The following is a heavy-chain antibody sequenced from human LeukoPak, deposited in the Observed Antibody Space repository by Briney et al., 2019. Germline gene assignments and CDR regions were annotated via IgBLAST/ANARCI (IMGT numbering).Heavy chain of an antibody. CDR2: ISGSGGST. Sequence: PGGSLRLSCAASGFTFSSYAMSWVRQAPGKGLEWVSAISGSGGSTYYADSVKGRFTISRDNSKNTLYLQMNSLRAEDTAVYYCAKAQIRYYDILTGDYPGAFDIWGQGTMVTVSS. CDR1: GFTFSSYA. CDR3: AKAQIRYYDILTGDYPGAFDI. D-gene: IGHD3-9*01. V-gene: IGHV3-23*01. J-gene: IGHJ3*02.